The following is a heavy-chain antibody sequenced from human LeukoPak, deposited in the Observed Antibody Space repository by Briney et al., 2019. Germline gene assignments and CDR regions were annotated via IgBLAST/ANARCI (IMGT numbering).Heavy chain of an antibody. V-gene: IGHV3-7*01. D-gene: IGHD1-26*01. Sequence: PGGSLRLSCEASGFTFTSYWMAWVRQAPGKGLEWMANIAQDGAEAVYADSVRGRFSISRDNAKNSLYLQMNNLRAEDTAVYYCSNGIYRDSYWGQGTQVTVSS. J-gene: IGHJ4*02. CDR1: GFTFTSYW. CDR2: IAQDGAEA. CDR3: SNGIYRDSY.